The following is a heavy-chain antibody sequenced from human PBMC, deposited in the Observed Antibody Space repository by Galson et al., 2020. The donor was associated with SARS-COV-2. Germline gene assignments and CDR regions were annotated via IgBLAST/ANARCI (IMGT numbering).Heavy chain of an antibody. J-gene: IGHJ4*02. CDR3: ARDPYDYVWGSYRDPQ. D-gene: IGHD3-16*02. CDR1: GFTFSSYA. V-gene: IGHV3-30*01. CDR2: TSYDGINK. Sequence: GGSLRLSCAASGFTFSSYAMHWVRQAPGKGLEWVAVTSYDGINKYYADSVKGRFTISRDNSKNTLYLQMNSLRGEDTAVYYCARDPYDYVWGSYRDPQWGQGTLVTVSS.